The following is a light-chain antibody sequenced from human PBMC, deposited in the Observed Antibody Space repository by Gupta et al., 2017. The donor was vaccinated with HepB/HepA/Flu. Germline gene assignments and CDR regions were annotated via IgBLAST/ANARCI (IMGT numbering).Light chain of an antibody. CDR1: SSNVGKNF. V-gene: IGLV1-47*01. CDR2: RNS. J-gene: IGLJ3*02. Sequence: QSVLTQPPSVSWTPGQTVTLSCSGSSSNVGKNFVFWFQQLPGTAPKLVIYRNSQRPSGVPDRFSASKSGTSASLTISGLRSEDEADYYCGTWDDSLGAWVFGGGTKLTVL. CDR3: GTWDDSLGAWV.